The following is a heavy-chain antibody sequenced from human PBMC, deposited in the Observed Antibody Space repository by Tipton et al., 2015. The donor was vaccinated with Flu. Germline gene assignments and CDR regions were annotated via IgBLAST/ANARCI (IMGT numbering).Heavy chain of an antibody. CDR2: ISASGST. V-gene: IGHV4-4*07. CDR1: GGSISSHY. CDR3: ATDYYGSGSYYDIDY. D-gene: IGHD3-10*01. Sequence: TLSLTCSVSGGSISSHYWSWIRQPAGRGLEWIGRISASGSTHYSPSLKSRVTMSIQMSNDQISLRLRSLTAADTAVYYCATDYYGSGSYYDIDYWGQGTLVTVSS. J-gene: IGHJ4*02.